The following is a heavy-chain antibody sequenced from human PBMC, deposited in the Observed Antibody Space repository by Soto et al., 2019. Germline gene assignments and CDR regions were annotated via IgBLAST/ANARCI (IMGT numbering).Heavy chain of an antibody. J-gene: IGHJ4*02. Sequence: GGSLRLSCAASGFTFSRYWMTWVRQAPGKGLQWVGKIKKDGSEKYYVDSVKGRFTISRENAENSVHLQMDSLSVEDTAVYYCAREGDYVWGSYLDYWGQGILVTVS. V-gene: IGHV3-7*01. CDR1: GFTFSRYW. D-gene: IGHD3-16*02. CDR2: IKKDGSEK. CDR3: AREGDYVWGSYLDY.